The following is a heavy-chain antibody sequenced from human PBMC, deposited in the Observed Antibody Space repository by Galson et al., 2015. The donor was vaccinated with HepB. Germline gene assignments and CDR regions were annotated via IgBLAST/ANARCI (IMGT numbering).Heavy chain of an antibody. J-gene: IGHJ3*02. Sequence: SLRLSCAASGFTVSSNYMSWVRQAPGKGLEWVSVIYSGGSTYYADSVKGRFTISRHNSKNTLYLQMNSLRAEDTAVYYCARDSRGSGIYAFDIWGQGTMVTVSS. V-gene: IGHV3-53*04. CDR1: GFTVSSNY. D-gene: IGHD3-10*01. CDR3: ARDSRGSGIYAFDI. CDR2: IYSGGST.